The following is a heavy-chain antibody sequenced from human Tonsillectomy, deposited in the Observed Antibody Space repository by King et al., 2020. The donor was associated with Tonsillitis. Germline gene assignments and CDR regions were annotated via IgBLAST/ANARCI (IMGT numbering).Heavy chain of an antibody. CDR3: AREALNYFDSGAYYEDYFDY. J-gene: IGHJ4*02. D-gene: IGHD3-22*01. Sequence: VQLVESGGGVVQPGRSLRLSCAASGFTFSTYPMHWVRQAPGKGLEWVAVISYDGSNEYYADSVKGRFTISRDNSKDTLYLQINSLRTEDTAVYYCAREALNYFDSGAYYEDYFDYWGQGTLVTVSS. CDR2: ISYDGSNE. V-gene: IGHV3-30*04. CDR1: GFTFSTYP.